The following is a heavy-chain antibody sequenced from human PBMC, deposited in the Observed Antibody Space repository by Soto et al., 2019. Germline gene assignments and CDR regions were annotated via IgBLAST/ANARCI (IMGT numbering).Heavy chain of an antibody. D-gene: IGHD2-21*02. CDR1: GGSISSYF. V-gene: IGHV4-59*01. J-gene: IGHJ4*02. CDR3: ARVGYCGGDCSFPDY. CDR2: IYYSGST. Sequence: SETLSLTCTVSGGSISSYFWSWIRQPPGKGLEWIGYIYYSGSTNYNPSLKSRVTISVDTSKNQLSLKLSSVTTADTAVYYCARVGYCGGDCSFPDYWGQGTLVTVSS.